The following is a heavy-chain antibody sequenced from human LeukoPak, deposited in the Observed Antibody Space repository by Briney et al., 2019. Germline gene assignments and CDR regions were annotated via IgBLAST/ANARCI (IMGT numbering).Heavy chain of an antibody. CDR3: AKGRGRYSSGWDDAFDI. D-gene: IGHD6-19*01. CDR1: GYTFTTYD. CDR2: VNPNSGDT. V-gene: IGHV1-8*03. Sequence: ASVKVSCKASGYTFTTYDINWVRQATGQGLEWMGWVNPNSGDTGSTQKFQGRVTITSNTSISTAYMELSSLRSEDTAVYYCAKGRGRYSSGWDDAFDIWGQGTMVTVSS. J-gene: IGHJ3*02.